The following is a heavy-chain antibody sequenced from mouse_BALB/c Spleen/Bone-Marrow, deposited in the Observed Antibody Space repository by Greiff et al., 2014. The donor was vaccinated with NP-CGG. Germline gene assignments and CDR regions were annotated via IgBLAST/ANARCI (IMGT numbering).Heavy chain of an antibody. Sequence: QLQESGPELVKPGASVKMSCKASGYTFTSYVIHWVKQKPGQGLEWIGYINPYNDGTKYNEKFKGKATLTSDKSSSTAYMELSSLTSEDSADYYCARGGYYGTSLYWYFDVWGAGTTVTVSS. CDR2: INPYNDGT. J-gene: IGHJ1*01. CDR3: ARGGYYGTSLYWYFDV. D-gene: IGHD1-1*01. CDR1: GYTFTSYV. V-gene: IGHV1-14*01.